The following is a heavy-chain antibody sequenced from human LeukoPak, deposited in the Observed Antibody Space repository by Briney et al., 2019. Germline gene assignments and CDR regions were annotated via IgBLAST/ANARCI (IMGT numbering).Heavy chain of an antibody. CDR1: GFTISSYS. V-gene: IGHV3-21*01. CDR2: ISTDSYYI. D-gene: IGHD5-12*01. Sequence: GGSLRLSCAASGFTISSYSMDWVRQAPGKGLERVSSISTDSYYIYYADSVKGRFTISRDNSKNSLYLQMNSLRAEDTAVYYCARDLFHFASGYDVDYWGQGTVVTVSS. CDR3: ARDLFHFASGYDVDY. J-gene: IGHJ4*02.